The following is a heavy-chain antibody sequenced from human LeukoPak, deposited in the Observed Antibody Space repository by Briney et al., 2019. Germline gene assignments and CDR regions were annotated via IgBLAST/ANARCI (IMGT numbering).Heavy chain of an antibody. CDR3: ARGSRTSELGDDY. V-gene: IGHV3-21*01. D-gene: IGHD2-2*01. Sequence: SGGSLRLSCAASGFTFSNYAMTWVRQAPGKGLEWLSCISSSSSDTNYADSVKGRFTISRDNAKNSLYLQMNSLRAEHTAVYYCARGSRTSELGDDYWGQGTLVTVCS. J-gene: IGHJ4*02. CDR1: GFTFSNYA. CDR2: ISSSSSDT.